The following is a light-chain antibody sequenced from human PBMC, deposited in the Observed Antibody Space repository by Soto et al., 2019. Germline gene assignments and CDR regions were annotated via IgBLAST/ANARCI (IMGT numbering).Light chain of an antibody. J-gene: IGKJ1*01. Sequence: IVMTQSPDHLSVSXXEIATLSCRASQSFSSNLAWYQQKPGQAPRLLIYGASNRATGIPDRFSGSGSETDFTLTISGLEPEDFAVYYCQNDGNSPWTFGQGTKVDIK. CDR3: QNDGNSPWT. V-gene: IGKV3-20*01. CDR1: QSFSSN. CDR2: GAS.